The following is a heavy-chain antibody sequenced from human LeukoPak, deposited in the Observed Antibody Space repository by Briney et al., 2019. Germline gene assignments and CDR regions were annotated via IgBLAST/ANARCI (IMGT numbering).Heavy chain of an antibody. CDR3: ARGSNWYED. CDR1: GGSISRDY. Sequence: PSETLSLTCTVSGGSISRDYWSWIRQPPGKGLEWIAHISYSGSTNYKSSLKSRVTISLDTPKNQFSLKLNSVTAADTAVYYCARGSNWYEDWGQGTLVTVSS. CDR2: ISYSGST. J-gene: IGHJ5*02. V-gene: IGHV4-59*01.